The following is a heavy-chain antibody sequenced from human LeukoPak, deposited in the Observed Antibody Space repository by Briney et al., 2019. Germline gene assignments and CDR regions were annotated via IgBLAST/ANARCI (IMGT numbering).Heavy chain of an antibody. CDR3: ASPYCSSTSCLP. CDR1: GFTFSSYA. CDR2: ISYDGSNK. Sequence: GGSLRLSCAASGFTFSSYAMHWVRQAPGKGLEWVAVISYDGSNKYYADSVKGRFTISRDNSKNTLYLQMNSLRAEDTAVYYCASPYCSSTSCLPWGQGTLVTVSS. D-gene: IGHD2-2*01. J-gene: IGHJ5*02. V-gene: IGHV3-30-3*01.